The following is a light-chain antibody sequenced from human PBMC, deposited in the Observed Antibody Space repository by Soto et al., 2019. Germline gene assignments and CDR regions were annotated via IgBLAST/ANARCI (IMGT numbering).Light chain of an antibody. Sequence: QSVLTQPPSVSAAPGQKVTISCSGSSSNIGNNYVSWYQQLPGTAPKLLIYENNKRPSGIPDRFSGSKSGTSATLTVSGLQAEDEAAYYCSSYAGSNNLVFGGGTKLTVL. V-gene: IGLV1-51*02. CDR1: SSNIGNNY. J-gene: IGLJ2*01. CDR2: ENN. CDR3: SSYAGSNNLV.